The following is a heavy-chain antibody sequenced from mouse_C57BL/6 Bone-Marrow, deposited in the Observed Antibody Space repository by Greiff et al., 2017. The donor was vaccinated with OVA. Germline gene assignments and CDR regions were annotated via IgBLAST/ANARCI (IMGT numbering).Heavy chain of an antibody. CDR1: GYTFTDYE. J-gene: IGHJ2*01. CDR2: IDPETGGT. D-gene: IGHD1-1*01. Sequence: VQLQQSGAELVRPGASVTLSCKASGYTFTDYEMHWVKQTPVHGLEWIGAIDPETGGTAYNQKFKGKATLTADKSSSTAYMELRSLTSEDSAGYCCKDGSSSFDYWGKGTTVTVSS. V-gene: IGHV1-15*01. CDR3: KDGSSSFDY.